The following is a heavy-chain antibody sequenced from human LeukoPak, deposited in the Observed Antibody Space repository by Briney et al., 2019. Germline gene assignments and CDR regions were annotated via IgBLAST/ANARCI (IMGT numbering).Heavy chain of an antibody. J-gene: IGHJ6*02. CDR2: IYYSGST. CDR1: GASISSYY. CDR3: ARIARDYYYGMDV. V-gene: IGHV4-59*08. Sequence: SETLSLTCTVSGASISSYYWSRIRQPPGKGLEWIGYIYYSGSTNYNPSLKSRVTISVDTSKNQFSLKLSSVTAADTAVYYCARIARDYYYGMDVWGQGTTVTVSS.